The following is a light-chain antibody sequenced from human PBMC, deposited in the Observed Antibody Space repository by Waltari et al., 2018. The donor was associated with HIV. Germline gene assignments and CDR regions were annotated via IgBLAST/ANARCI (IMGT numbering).Light chain of an antibody. CDR3: ISYRSGFTLM. CDR2: EVT. CDR1: SFDGGDYNY. J-gene: IGLJ3*02. Sequence: QSALTQPASVSGSPGQSITIPCTGTSFDGGDYNYVSWYQQHPGKAPKLLIYEVTNRPSGVSKRFSGSKSGNTASRTISGLQAEAEADYYCISYRSGFTLMFGGGTKLTVL. V-gene: IGLV2-14*01.